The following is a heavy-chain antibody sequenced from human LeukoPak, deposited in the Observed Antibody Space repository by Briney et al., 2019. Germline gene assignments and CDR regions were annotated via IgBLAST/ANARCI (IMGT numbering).Heavy chain of an antibody. J-gene: IGHJ5*02. CDR2: IYTSGST. D-gene: IGHD6-13*01. CDR3: ARDQIRYSSSWYGGNNWFDP. V-gene: IGHV4-4*07. CDR1: GGSISSYY. Sequence: SETLSLTCTVSGGSISSYYWSWIRQPAGKGLEWIGRIYTSGSTNYNPSLKSRVTISVDTSKNQFSLKLSSVTAADTAVYYCARDQIRYSSSWYGGNNWFDPWGQGTLVTVSS.